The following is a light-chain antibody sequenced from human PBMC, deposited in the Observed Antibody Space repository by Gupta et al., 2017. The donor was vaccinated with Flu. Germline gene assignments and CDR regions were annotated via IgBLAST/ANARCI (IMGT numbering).Light chain of an antibody. V-gene: IGLV2-23*01. J-gene: IGLJ1*01. Sequence: QSALTQPASVTGSPGQSITISCTGTSRDLDLVSWYQQQPGKAPKLIIYEATERPSGVSNRFSGSKAGNTASLTVSGLRAEDEDDYYCCAYVGAFFFGTGTKVSGL. CDR1: SRDLDL. CDR2: EAT. CDR3: CAYVGAFF.